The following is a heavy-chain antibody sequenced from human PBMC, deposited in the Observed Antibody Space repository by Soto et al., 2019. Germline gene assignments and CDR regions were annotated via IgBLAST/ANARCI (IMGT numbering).Heavy chain of an antibody. D-gene: IGHD1-1*01. CDR2: IYYTGTT. V-gene: IGHV4-39*01. J-gene: IGHJ4*01. CDR1: GGSIGSTAYY. Sequence: NPSETLSLTCIVSGGSIGSTAYYWRWIRQPPGEGLEWIGNIYYTGTTDYNPSLRGRVTISVDRSKNQLSLKMTSVTAADTAMYFCARQQYTNSPYDYWGQGTLVTVSS. CDR3: ARQQYTNSPYDY.